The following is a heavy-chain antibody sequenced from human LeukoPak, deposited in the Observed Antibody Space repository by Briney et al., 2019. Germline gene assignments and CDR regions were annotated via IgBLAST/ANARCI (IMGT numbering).Heavy chain of an antibody. J-gene: IGHJ1*01. D-gene: IGHD3-22*01. CDR1: GFTFSSYA. CDR3: VKCTGIRKYYYDSSGYSELKYFQH. V-gene: IGHV3-23*01. Sequence: GGSLRLSCAASGFTFSSYAMSWVRQAPGKGLEWVSAISGSGGSTYYADSVKGRFTISRDNSKNTLYLQMNSLRAEDTAVYYCVKCTGIRKYYYDSSGYSELKYFQHWGQGTLVTVSS. CDR2: ISGSGGST.